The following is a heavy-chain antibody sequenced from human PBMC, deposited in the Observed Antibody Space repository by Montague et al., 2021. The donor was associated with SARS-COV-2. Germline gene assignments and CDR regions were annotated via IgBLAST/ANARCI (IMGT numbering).Heavy chain of an antibody. CDR3: TRVVVVVPASPAPTLFDP. V-gene: IGHV4-61*09. CDR1: GGSVSSRSHF. J-gene: IGHJ5*02. CDR2: IYATGSA. D-gene: IGHD2-15*01. Sequence: TLSTCTVSGGSVSSRSHFWSWIRQPAGKGLEWIGHIYATGSAKYNPSLESRVTISVDTPNNQFSLRLNSVTAADTAVYYCTRVVVVVPASPAPTLFDPWGQGILVTVSS.